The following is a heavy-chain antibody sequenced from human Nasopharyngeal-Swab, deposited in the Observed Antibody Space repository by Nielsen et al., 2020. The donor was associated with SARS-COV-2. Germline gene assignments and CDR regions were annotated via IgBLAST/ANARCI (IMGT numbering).Heavy chain of an antibody. Sequence: GSLRLSCAVSGGSISSSNWWSWLRQPPGKGLEWIGEIYHSGSTNYNPSLKSRVTISVDKSKNQFSLKLSSVTAADTGVYYCARTRDYGGNSDFDYWGLGTLVTVSS. J-gene: IGHJ4*02. D-gene: IGHD4-23*01. V-gene: IGHV4-4*02. CDR2: IYHSGST. CDR3: ARTRDYGGNSDFDY. CDR1: GGSISSSNW.